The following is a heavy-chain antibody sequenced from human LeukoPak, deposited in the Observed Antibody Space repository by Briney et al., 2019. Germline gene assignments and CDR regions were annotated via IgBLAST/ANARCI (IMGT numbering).Heavy chain of an antibody. D-gene: IGHD2-2*01. Sequence: AGGSLRLSCAASGFTFSSYAMHWVRQAPGKGLEWVAVISYDGSNKYYADSVKGRFTISRDNSKNTLYLQMNSLRAEDTAVYYCARAPSSTTVGAFDIWGQGTMVTVSS. J-gene: IGHJ3*02. CDR3: ARAPSSTTVGAFDI. V-gene: IGHV3-30-3*01. CDR1: GFTFSSYA. CDR2: ISYDGSNK.